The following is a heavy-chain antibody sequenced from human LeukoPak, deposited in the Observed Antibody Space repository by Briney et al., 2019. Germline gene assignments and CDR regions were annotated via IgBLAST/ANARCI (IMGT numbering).Heavy chain of an antibody. CDR3: ARDSNFDWLVPNWFDP. D-gene: IGHD3-9*01. CDR1: GFTFSSYE. Sequence: GGSLRLSCAASGFTFSSYEMNWVRQAPGKGLEWVAYISSSGGTIYYADSVKGRFTISRNNAKNSLYPQMNSLRAEDTAVYYCARDSNFDWLVPNWFDPWGQGTLVTVSS. V-gene: IGHV3-48*03. CDR2: ISSSGGTI. J-gene: IGHJ5*02.